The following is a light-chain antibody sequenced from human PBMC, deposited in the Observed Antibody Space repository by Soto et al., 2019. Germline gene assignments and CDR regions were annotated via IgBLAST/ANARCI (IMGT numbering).Light chain of an antibody. V-gene: IGKV3-20*01. CDR3: QQYGNSPWT. Sequence: IVLTQSPGTLSFSPGEIATLSFRASQSVSSSYLAWYQQKPGQAPRLLIYGASSRATGIPDRFSGSGSGTDFTLTISRLEPEDFAVYYCQQYGNSPWTFGQGTKVDIK. J-gene: IGKJ1*01. CDR1: QSVSSSY. CDR2: GAS.